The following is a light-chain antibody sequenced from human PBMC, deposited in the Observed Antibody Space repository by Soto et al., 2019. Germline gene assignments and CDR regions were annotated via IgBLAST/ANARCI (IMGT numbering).Light chain of an antibody. Sequence: QSVLTQPRSVPGSPGQSVTISCTGTSSDVGGYNYVSWYQQHPGKVPKLMIYDVTKRPSGVPDRFSGTKSGNTASLTISGLQAEDEADYYCCSYAGSYTYVFGTGTKVTVL. J-gene: IGLJ1*01. CDR1: SSDVGGYNY. CDR3: CSYAGSYTYV. V-gene: IGLV2-11*01. CDR2: DVT.